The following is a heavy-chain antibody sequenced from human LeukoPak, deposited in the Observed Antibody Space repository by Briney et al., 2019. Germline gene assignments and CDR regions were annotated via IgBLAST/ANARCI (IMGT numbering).Heavy chain of an antibody. V-gene: IGHV3-74*01. J-gene: IGHJ4*02. CDR1: GFTFSSYW. CDR3: TSGSYYNDY. D-gene: IGHD3-10*01. Sequence: ESGGSLRLSCTASGFTFSSYWMHGIRQAPGKGLVWVSHIKSDGSGINYADSVNGRFTISRDNAKNTLYLQMNSLRAEDTALYYCTSGSYYNDYWGQGTLVTVSS. CDR2: IKSDGSGI.